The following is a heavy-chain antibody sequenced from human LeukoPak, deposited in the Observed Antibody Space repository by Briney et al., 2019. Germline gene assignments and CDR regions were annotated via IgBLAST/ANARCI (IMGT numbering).Heavy chain of an antibody. CDR3: ARAGIFGVVIDY. CDR2: ISSSSSYT. CDR1: GFTFSSYG. Sequence: GGSLRLSCAASGFTFSSYGMHWVRQAPGKGLEWVSYISSSSSYTNYADSVKGRFTISRDNAKNSLYLQMNSLRAEDTAVYYCARAGIFGVVIDYWGQGTLVTVSS. V-gene: IGHV3-21*05. J-gene: IGHJ4*02. D-gene: IGHD3-3*01.